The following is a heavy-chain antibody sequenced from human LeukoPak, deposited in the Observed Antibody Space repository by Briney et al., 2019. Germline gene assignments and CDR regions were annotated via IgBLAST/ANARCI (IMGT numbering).Heavy chain of an antibody. V-gene: IGHV1-8*01. CDR3: ARGNDYGDSHIGEDY. CDR2: MNPNSGNT. CDR1: GYTFTSYD. J-gene: IGHJ4*02. Sequence: EASVTVSCKASGYTFTSYDINWVRQATGQGLKWMGWMNPNSGNTGYAQKFQGRVTMTRNTSISTAYMELSSLRSEDTAVYYCARGNDYGDSHIGEDYWGQGTLVTVSS. D-gene: IGHD4-17*01.